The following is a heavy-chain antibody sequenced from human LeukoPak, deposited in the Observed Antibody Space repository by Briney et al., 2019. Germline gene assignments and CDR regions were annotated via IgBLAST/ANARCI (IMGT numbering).Heavy chain of an antibody. CDR3: AKGAVAGTMVGAGGWFDP. CDR2: ISGSGGST. D-gene: IGHD6-19*01. V-gene: IGHV3-23*01. CDR1: GFTFSSYA. Sequence: TGASLRLSCAASGFTFSSYAMSWVRQAPGKGLEWVSTISGSGGSTYYADSVEGRFTISRDNSKNTLYLQMNSLRAEDTAVYYCAKGAVAGTMVGAGGWFDPWGQGTLVTVSS. J-gene: IGHJ5*02.